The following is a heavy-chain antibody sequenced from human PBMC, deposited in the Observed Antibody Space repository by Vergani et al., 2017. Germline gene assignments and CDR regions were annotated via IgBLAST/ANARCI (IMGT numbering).Heavy chain of an antibody. CDR2: TYYRSKWYN. V-gene: IGHV6-1*01. CDR3: ARVGRLRYFDWSGGQKKNNWFDP. D-gene: IGHD3-9*01. J-gene: IGHJ5*02. CDR1: GDSVSSNSAA. Sequence: QVQLQQSGPGLVKPSQTLSLTCAISGDSVSSNSAAWNWIRQSPSRGLEWLGRTYYRSKWYNDYAVSVKSRITINPDTSKNQFSLQLNSVTPEDTAVYYCARVGRLRYFDWSGGQKKNNWFDPWGQGTLVTVSS.